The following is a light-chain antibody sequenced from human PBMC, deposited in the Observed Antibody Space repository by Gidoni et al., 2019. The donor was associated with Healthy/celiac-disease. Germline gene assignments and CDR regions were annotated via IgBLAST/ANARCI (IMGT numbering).Light chain of an antibody. Sequence: EIVLTQSPATLSLSPGERATLSCRASQSVRSYLAWYQKKPGQAPRLLIYDASNRATGIPARFSGSGSGTDFPLTISRLSPEDFAVYYCQQRSNWPLTFGGGTQVEIK. J-gene: IGKJ4*01. CDR1: QSVRSY. CDR3: QQRSNWPLT. V-gene: IGKV3-11*01. CDR2: DAS.